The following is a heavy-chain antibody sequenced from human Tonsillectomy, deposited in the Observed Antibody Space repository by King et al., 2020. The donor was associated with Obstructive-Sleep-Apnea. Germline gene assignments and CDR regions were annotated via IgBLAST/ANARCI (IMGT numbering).Heavy chain of an antibody. J-gene: IGHJ6*02. Sequence: VQLVESGGGLVKPGGPLRLSCAASGFTFSDYYMSWIRQAPGKGLEWVSYISSSGSTIYYADSVKGRFTISRDNAKNSLYLQMNSLRAEDTAVYYCASSFPPAGTTPPRNYYYYGMDVWGQGTTVTVSS. CDR3: ASSFPPAGTTPPRNYYYYGMDV. D-gene: IGHD6-13*01. CDR1: GFTFSDYY. CDR2: ISSSGSTI. V-gene: IGHV3-11*01.